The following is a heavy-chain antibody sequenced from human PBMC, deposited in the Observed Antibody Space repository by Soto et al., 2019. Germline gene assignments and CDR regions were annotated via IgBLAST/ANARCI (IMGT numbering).Heavy chain of an antibody. CDR3: ARGRDGDY. CDR1: GYAFTTYG. D-gene: IGHD6-6*01. Sequence: QVHLVQSGAEVKKPGASVKVSCKGSGYAFTTYGITWVRQAPGQGLEWMGWISAHNGNTNYAQKLQGRVTVTRDTAASTASMALRRLRPDDTAVYYCARGRDGDYWGQGALVTVSS. V-gene: IGHV1-18*01. CDR2: ISAHNGNT. J-gene: IGHJ4*02.